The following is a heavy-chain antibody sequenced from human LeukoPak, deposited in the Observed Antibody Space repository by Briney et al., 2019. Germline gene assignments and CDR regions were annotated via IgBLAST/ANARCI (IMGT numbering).Heavy chain of an antibody. J-gene: IGHJ4*02. D-gene: IGHD3-10*01. CDR3: ASADYYGSGSHYTFRGLDY. V-gene: IGHV3-21*01. CDR2: MTSVTYI. Sequence: GGSLRLSCAASGFAFSSYSMHWVRQAPGKGLEWVSSMTSVTYIYYAASVKGRFTISRDNAKNSPYLQMNNLRVEDTAVYYCASADYYGSGSHYTFRGLDYWGQGTLVTVSS. CDR1: GFAFSSYS.